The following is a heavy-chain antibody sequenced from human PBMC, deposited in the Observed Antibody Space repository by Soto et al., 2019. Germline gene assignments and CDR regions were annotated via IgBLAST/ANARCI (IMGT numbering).Heavy chain of an antibody. Sequence: EVQLLESGGGLVQPGGSLRLSCAASGFTFNSYAMSWVRQAPGKGLEWVSTISGSGGTTYYADSVKGRFTISRDNSKNTLYLQMYSLRAEDTAVYYCAKVAKSAMDVWGQGTTVTVSS. CDR3: AKVAKSAMDV. J-gene: IGHJ6*02. CDR1: GFTFNSYA. V-gene: IGHV3-23*01. CDR2: ISGSGGTT.